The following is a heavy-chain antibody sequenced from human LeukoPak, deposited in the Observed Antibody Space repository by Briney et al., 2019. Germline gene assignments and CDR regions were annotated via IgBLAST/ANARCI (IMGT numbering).Heavy chain of an antibody. CDR3: AKAASGSYQSDSFDI. J-gene: IGHJ3*02. CDR1: GFTFSSYA. Sequence: PGGSLRLSCAASGFTFSSYAMHWVRQAPGKGLEWVAVISYDGSNKYYADSVKGRFTISRDNSKNTLYLQMNSLRAEDTALYYCAKAASGSYQSDSFDIWGQGTMVTVSS. V-gene: IGHV3-30-3*01. CDR2: ISYDGSNK. D-gene: IGHD1-26*01.